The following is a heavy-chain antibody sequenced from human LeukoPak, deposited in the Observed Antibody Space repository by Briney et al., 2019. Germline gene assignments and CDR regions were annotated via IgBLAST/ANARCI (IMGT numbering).Heavy chain of an antibody. Sequence: GGSLRLSCAASGFTVSSNYMSWVRQAPGKGLEWVSVIYSGGSTYFAGSVKGRFTISRDNSKNTLYLQMNSLRAEDTAVYYCARGCGGGSCPEDWFDPWGQGTLVTVSS. CDR1: GFTVSSNY. D-gene: IGHD2-15*01. J-gene: IGHJ5*02. CDR3: ARGCGGGSCPEDWFDP. CDR2: IYSGGST. V-gene: IGHV3-53*01.